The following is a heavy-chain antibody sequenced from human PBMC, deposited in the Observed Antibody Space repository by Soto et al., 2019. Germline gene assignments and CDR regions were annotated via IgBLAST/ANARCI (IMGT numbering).Heavy chain of an antibody. CDR2: ISYDGENQ. CDR1: GFSFSHYA. Sequence: VGSLRLSCAASGFSFSHYAMHWVRQPPGKGLEWVALISYDGENQYFTDSVRGRFTISRDNSKTAVYLEMNDLRLDDTATYYCVSPHSESSNAFDLWGQGTLVTVSS. V-gene: IGHV3-30*04. CDR3: VSPHSESSNAFDL. J-gene: IGHJ5*02. D-gene: IGHD3-10*01.